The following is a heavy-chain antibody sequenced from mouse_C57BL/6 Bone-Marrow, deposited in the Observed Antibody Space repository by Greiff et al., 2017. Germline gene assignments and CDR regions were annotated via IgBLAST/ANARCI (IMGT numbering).Heavy chain of an antibody. J-gene: IGHJ3*01. CDR2: IDPSDSYT. CDR1: GYTFTSYW. V-gene: IGHV1-69*01. CDR3: SRWAYYGYGPFAY. D-gene: IGHD2-9*01. Sequence: QVQLQQPGAELVMPGASVKLSCKASGYTFTSYWMHWVKQRPGQGLEWIGEIDPSDSYTNYNQKFKGKSPLTVDKSSSTASMQLSSLTSEDSAVYYCSRWAYYGYGPFAYWGQGTLVTVSA.